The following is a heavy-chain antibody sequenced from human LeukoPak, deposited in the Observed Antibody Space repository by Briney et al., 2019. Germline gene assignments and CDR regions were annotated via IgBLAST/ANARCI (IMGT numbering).Heavy chain of an antibody. Sequence: SETLSLTCTVSGGSFNNYYWNWIQQPAGKGLEWIGRIYSSGSTDYNTSLKSRVTMSVDTSKNQFSLNLTSVTAADSAVYYCARGRGRLLLIDYWGQGTLVTVSS. D-gene: IGHD2-15*01. CDR2: IYSSGST. V-gene: IGHV4-4*07. CDR1: GGSFNNYY. J-gene: IGHJ4*02. CDR3: ARGRGRLLLIDY.